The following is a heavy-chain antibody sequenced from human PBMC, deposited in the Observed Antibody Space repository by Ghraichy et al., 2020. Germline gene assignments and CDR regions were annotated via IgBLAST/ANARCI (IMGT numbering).Heavy chain of an antibody. V-gene: IGHV4-39*01. CDR2: IYYSGST. D-gene: IGHD1-26*01. CDR1: GGSISSSSYY. J-gene: IGHJ4*02. Sequence: SQTLSLTCTVSGGSISSSSYYWGWIRQPPGKGLEWIGSIYYSGSTYYNPSLKSRVTISVDTSKNQFSLKLSSVTAADTAVYYCARIVGATDYWGQGTLVTVSS. CDR3: ARIVGATDY.